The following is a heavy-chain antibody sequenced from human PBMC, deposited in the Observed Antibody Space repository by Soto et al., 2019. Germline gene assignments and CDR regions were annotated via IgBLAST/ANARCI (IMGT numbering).Heavy chain of an antibody. J-gene: IGHJ4*02. CDR2: IYSGGTT. CDR3: ARELGYCTNGVCHYFDY. D-gene: IGHD2-8*01. Sequence: GGSLRLSCAASGFTVSSNYMSWVRQAPGKGLEWVSVIYSGGTTYYADSVKGRFTISRHNSKNTLYLQMNSLRAEETAVYYCARELGYCTNGVCHYFDYWGQGTLVTASS. V-gene: IGHV3-66*01. CDR1: GFTVSSNY.